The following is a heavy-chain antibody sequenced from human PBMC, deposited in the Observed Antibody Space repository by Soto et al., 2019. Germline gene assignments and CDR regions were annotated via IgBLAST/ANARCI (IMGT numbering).Heavy chain of an antibody. D-gene: IGHD6-6*01. Sequence: HSESPYIASTAFSGSMSSSGYSWGWIRQPPGKGLEWIGSIYYSGSTYYNPSLKSRVTISVDTSKNQFSLKLSSVTAADTAVYYCARLRRSSSSGPPIKVRAVAGPHYFDYWGQGTLVTVSS. CDR3: ARLRRSSSSGPPIKVRAVAGPHYFDY. J-gene: IGHJ4*02. V-gene: IGHV4-39*01. CDR2: IYYSGST. CDR1: SGSMSSSGYS.